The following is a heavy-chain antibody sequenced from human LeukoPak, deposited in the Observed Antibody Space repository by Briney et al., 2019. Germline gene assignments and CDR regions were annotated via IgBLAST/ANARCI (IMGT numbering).Heavy chain of an antibody. Sequence: GGSLRLSCADSGFTFSGSAMHWVRQASGKGLEWVGRIRSKTNSYATSYAASVKGRFALSRDDSKNTAYLQMNSLKTEDTAVYYCTRYNVGFESWGQGTLVTVSS. D-gene: IGHD1-1*01. CDR3: TRYNVGFES. J-gene: IGHJ4*02. V-gene: IGHV3-73*01. CDR2: IRSKTNSYAT. CDR1: GFTFSGSA.